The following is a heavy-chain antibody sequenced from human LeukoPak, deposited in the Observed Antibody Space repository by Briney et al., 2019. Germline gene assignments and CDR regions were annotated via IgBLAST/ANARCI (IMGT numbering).Heavy chain of an antibody. J-gene: IGHJ3*02. CDR1: GGSISSSSYY. CDR2: IYYSGST. V-gene: IGHV4-39*01. D-gene: IGHD4-17*01. Sequence: SDTLSLICTVSGGSISSSSYYWGWIRQPPGKGLEWIGSIYYSGSTYYNPSLKSRVTISVDTSKNQFSLKLSSVTAADTAVYYCAKGITVTKSIDAFDIWGQGTMVTVSS. CDR3: AKGITVTKSIDAFDI.